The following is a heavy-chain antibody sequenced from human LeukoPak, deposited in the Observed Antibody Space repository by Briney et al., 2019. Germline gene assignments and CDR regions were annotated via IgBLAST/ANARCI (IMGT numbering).Heavy chain of an antibody. J-gene: IGHJ4*02. CDR3: AKDKRYSYGIFDY. D-gene: IGHD5-18*01. V-gene: IGHV3-30*02. Sequence: GGSLRLSCAASGFTFSSYGMHWVRQAPGKGLEWVAFIRYDGSNKYYADSVKGRFTIPRDNSKNTLYLQMNSLRAEDTAVYYCAKDKRYSYGIFDYWGQGTLVTVSS. CDR2: IRYDGSNK. CDR1: GFTFSSYG.